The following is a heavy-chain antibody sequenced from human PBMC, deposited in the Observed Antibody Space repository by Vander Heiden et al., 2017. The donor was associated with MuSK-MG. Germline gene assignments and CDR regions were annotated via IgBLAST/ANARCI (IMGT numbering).Heavy chain of an antibody. CDR2: IDPSGGTT. J-gene: IGHJ2*01. D-gene: IGHD2-15*01. Sequence: QVQLVQSGAAVKKPGASVKVSCKASGYTFTNYYLHWVRQAPGQGLDWMGIIDPSGGTTNYAQKFQGRVTMTRDTSTNTVYMELSSLRSEDTAVYYCARDAAPPCSGGSGYSVRAEDWYFDLWGRGTLGTVSS. CDR1: GYTFTNYY. CDR3: ARDAAPPCSGGSGYSVRAEDWYFDL. V-gene: IGHV1-46*01.